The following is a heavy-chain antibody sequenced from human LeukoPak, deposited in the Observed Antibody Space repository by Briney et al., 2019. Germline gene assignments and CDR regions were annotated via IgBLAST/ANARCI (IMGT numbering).Heavy chain of an antibody. V-gene: IGHV4-59*01. CDR2: IYCSGSS. Sequence: KPSETLSLTCTVSGGSISSYYWSWIRQPPGKGLEWIGYIYCSGSSNYNPSLKSRVTISVDTSKNQFSLKLSSVTAADTAVYYCARVYSSGWGYFDYWGQGTLVTVSS. CDR3: ARVYSSGWGYFDY. D-gene: IGHD6-19*01. CDR1: GGSISSYY. J-gene: IGHJ4*02.